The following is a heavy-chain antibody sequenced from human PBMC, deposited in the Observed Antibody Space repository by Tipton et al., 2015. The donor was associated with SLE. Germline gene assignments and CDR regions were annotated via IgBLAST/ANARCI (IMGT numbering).Heavy chain of an antibody. CDR3: ARGHYSGPFDA. CDR1: GGSISSYY. CDR2: ASYSGRP. V-gene: IGHV4-59*12. J-gene: IGHJ4*02. Sequence: TLSLTCTVSGGSISSYYWSWIRQPPGKGLEWIGDASYSGRPNFNPSLKSRVTVSVDTSKNHFSLRLNSVTAADTAVYYCARGHYSGPFDAWGQGTLVTVSS. D-gene: IGHD5-12*01.